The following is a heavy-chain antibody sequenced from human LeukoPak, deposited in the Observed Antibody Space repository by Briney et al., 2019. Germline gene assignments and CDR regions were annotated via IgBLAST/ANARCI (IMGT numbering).Heavy chain of an antibody. V-gene: IGHV5-51*01. CDR2: LYPRDSDT. D-gene: IGHD1-14*01. Sequence: GESLKIFCKGSGYSFTTYWIGWVRQMPGKGLEWLGILYPRDSDTRYSPSFQGQVTISADKSVSTAYLQWSSLKASDTAMYYCARSSGTYSEAFDISGQGTMVTVSS. J-gene: IGHJ3*02. CDR1: GYSFTTYW. CDR3: ARSSGTYSEAFDI.